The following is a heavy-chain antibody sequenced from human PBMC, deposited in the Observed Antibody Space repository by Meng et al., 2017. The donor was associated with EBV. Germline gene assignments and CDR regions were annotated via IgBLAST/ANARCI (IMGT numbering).Heavy chain of an antibody. CDR1: GGSISSSSYY. CDR2: FYSVATT. D-gene: IGHD4-17*01. CDR3: VRGYDYGDYVDY. Sequence: QLQLQESGPGLGKPSETLSLPCTVSGGSISSSSYYWGWIRQPPGKGLEWIGTFYSVATTFYNPSLKSRLTISVDTSKNQFSLRLSSVTAADTAIYYCVRGYDYGDYVDYWGQGTLVTVSS. V-gene: IGHV4-39*07. J-gene: IGHJ4*02.